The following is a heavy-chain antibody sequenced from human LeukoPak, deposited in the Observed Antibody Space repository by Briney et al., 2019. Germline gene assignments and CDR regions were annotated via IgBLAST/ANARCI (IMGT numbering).Heavy chain of an antibody. Sequence: SETLSLTCAVDGDSLIGYYWTWIRQPPGKGLEWIAEINHRGSTSYNPSLKSRITISVDTSKNQFSLKLNSVTAADTAVCYCARVNYRSGWTVKKLDYWGQGTLVTVSS. CDR2: INHRGST. J-gene: IGHJ4*02. D-gene: IGHD6-25*01. CDR3: ARVNYRSGWTVKKLDY. V-gene: IGHV4-34*01. CDR1: GDSLIGYY.